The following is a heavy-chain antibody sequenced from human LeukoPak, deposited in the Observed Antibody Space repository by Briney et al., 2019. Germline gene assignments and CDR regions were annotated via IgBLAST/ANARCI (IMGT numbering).Heavy chain of an antibody. V-gene: IGHV3-33*01. CDR1: GFTFSSYG. CDR2: IWYDGSNK. J-gene: IGHJ4*02. Sequence: GGSLRLSCVASGFTFSSYGMHWVRQAPGKGLEWVAVIWYDGSNKYYADSVKGRFTISRDNSKNTLYLQMNNLRAEDTAVYYCARDRTTVTTSDTGYWGQGTLVTVSS. D-gene: IGHD4-11*01. CDR3: ARDRTTVTTSDTGY.